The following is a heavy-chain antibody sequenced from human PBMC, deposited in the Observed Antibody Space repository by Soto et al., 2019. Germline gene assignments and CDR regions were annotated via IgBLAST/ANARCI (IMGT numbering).Heavy chain of an antibody. Sequence: QVQLVQSGAEVKKPGASVKVSCKASGYTFTSYDISWVRQAPGQGLEWMGWISAYNGNTNYAQKLQGRVTMTTDTATSTAYMGLRSLRSDDTSVYYCARGIPVAGTPWGFDPWGQGTLVTVSS. J-gene: IGHJ5*02. CDR2: ISAYNGNT. CDR1: GYTFTSYD. D-gene: IGHD2-15*01. CDR3: ARGIPVAGTPWGFDP. V-gene: IGHV1-18*01.